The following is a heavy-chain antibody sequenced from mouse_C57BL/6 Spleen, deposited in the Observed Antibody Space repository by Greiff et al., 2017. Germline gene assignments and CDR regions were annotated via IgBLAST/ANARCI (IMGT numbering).Heavy chain of an antibody. J-gene: IGHJ1*03. CDR3: ARRGGSRYWYFDV. D-gene: IGHD1-1*01. CDR2: IYPGDGDT. V-gene: IGHV1-80*01. Sequence: QVQLQQSGAELVKPGASVKISCKASGYAFSSYWMNWVKQRPGTGLEWIGQIYPGDGDTNYNGKFKGKATLTADKSSSTAYMQRSSLTSEDSAVYFCARRGGSRYWYFDVWGTGTTVTVSS. CDR1: GYAFSSYW.